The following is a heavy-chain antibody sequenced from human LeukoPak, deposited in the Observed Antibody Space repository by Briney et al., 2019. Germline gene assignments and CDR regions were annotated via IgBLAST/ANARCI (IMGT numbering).Heavy chain of an antibody. CDR3: ARAGYRSGWYLEYYFDY. J-gene: IGHJ4*02. Sequence: GASVKVSCKASGYTFTSYGISWVRQAPGQGLEWMGWISAYNVNTNYAQKLQGRVTMTTDTSTSTAYMELRSLRSDDTAVYYCARAGYRSGWYLEYYFDYWGQGTLVTVSS. D-gene: IGHD6-19*01. V-gene: IGHV1-18*04. CDR1: GYTFTSYG. CDR2: ISAYNVNT.